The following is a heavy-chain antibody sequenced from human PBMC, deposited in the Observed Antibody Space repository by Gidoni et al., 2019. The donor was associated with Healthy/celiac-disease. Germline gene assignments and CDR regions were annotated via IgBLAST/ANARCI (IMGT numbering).Heavy chain of an antibody. Sequence: QVHLLQSAAELKHPGSSVKFPCKSSVSTFSSYPISWVRQAPGQGREWMGRIIPILGIANYAQKFQGRVTITADKSTSTAYMELSSLRSEDTAVYYCARDPEDYLYYFDYWGQGTLVTVSS. CDR2: IIPILGIA. V-gene: IGHV1-69*04. J-gene: IGHJ4*02. CDR3: ARDPEDYLYYFDY. CDR1: VSTFSSYP. D-gene: IGHD3-10*01.